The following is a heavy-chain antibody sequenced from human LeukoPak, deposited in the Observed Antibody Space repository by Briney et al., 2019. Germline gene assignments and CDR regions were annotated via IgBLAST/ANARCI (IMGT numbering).Heavy chain of an antibody. Sequence: GSSVKVSCKASGGTFSSYAISWVRQAPGQGLEWMGGIIPIFGTANYAQKFQGRVTITADESTSTAYMELSSLRSEDTAVYYCARDLFDYYDSSGYYYGYWGQGTLVTVSS. J-gene: IGHJ4*02. CDR1: GGTFSSYA. V-gene: IGHV1-69*01. CDR2: IIPIFGTA. CDR3: ARDLFDYYDSSGYYYGY. D-gene: IGHD3-22*01.